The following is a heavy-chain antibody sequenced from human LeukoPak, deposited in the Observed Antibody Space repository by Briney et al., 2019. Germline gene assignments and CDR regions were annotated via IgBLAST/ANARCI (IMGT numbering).Heavy chain of an antibody. D-gene: IGHD2-2*01. CDR2: INHSGST. CDR1: GGSFSGYY. Sequence: SETLSLTCAVYGGSFSGYYWSWIRQPPGKGLEWIGEINHSGSTNYNPSLKSRVTISVDTSKNQFSLKLSPVTAADTAVYYCAREGKKYCSSTSCNWGQGTLVTVSS. CDR3: AREGKKYCSSTSCN. J-gene: IGHJ4*02. V-gene: IGHV4-34*01.